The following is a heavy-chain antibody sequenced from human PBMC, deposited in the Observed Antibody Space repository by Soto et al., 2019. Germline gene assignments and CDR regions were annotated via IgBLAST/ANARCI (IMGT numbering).Heavy chain of an antibody. Sequence: QVQLQESGPGLLKPSETLSLTCGVSGGSISHNNWWSGLRQPPGMGLEWIGEIFHSGTTHYNPSLESRVTISVDTSKNQFSLNLNSVTAADPAVYFCVSVGGVGGSSPIWGQGTMVTVSS. V-gene: IGHV4-4*02. CDR3: VSVGGVGGSSPI. J-gene: IGHJ3*02. CDR2: IFHSGTT. CDR1: GGSISHNNW. D-gene: IGHD1-26*01.